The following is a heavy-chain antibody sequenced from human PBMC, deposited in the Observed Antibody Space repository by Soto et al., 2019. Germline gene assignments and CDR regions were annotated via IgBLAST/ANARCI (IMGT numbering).Heavy chain of an antibody. CDR2: ISASGGST. Sequence: GGSLRLSCAASGFTFSSYAMNWVRQAPGKGLEWVSGISASGGSTYYGDPVKGRFTTSRDNSNNTMYLQMNSLRAEDSAVYYCVKLYDGRSYSLGNYYDMDIWGQGTTVTVSS. CDR1: GFTFSSYA. J-gene: IGHJ6*02. D-gene: IGHD3-22*01. V-gene: IGHV3-23*01. CDR3: VKLYDGRSYSLGNYYDMDI.